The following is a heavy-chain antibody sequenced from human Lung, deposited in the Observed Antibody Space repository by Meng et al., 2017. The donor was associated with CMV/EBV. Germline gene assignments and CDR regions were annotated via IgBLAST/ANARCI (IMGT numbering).Heavy chain of an antibody. CDR3: ARNSPAAPHYYYGMDV. Sequence: SETLSLXCTVSGGSISSYYWSWIRQPPGKGLEWIGYIYYSGSTNYNPSIKSRVTISVDTSKNQFSLKLSSVTAADTAVYYCARNSPAAPHYYYGMDVWGQGTXVTVSS. V-gene: IGHV4-59*01. CDR2: IYYSGST. D-gene: IGHD2-2*01. CDR1: GGSISSYY. J-gene: IGHJ6*02.